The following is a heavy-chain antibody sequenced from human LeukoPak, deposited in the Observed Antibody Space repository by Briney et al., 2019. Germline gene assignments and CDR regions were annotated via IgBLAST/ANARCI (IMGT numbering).Heavy chain of an antibody. V-gene: IGHV4-38-2*01. CDR2: IYHSGST. D-gene: IGHD3-22*01. J-gene: IGHJ3*02. CDR3: ARRVDYYDSSGYVGAFDI. CDR1: GYSISSGYY. Sequence: SETLSLTCAVSGYSISSGYYWGWIRQPPGKGLGWIGCIYHSGSTYYNPSLKSRVTISVDTSKNQFSLKLSSVTAADTAVYYCARRVDYYDSSGYVGAFDIWGQGTMVTVSS.